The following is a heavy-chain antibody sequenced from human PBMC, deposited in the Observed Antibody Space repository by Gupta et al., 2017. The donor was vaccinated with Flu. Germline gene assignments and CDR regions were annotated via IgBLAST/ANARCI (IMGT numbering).Heavy chain of an antibody. CDR2: ISSTSKYI. Sequence: TFNGGRKAPGKVLEWVSSISSTSKYIFYADSVKGRFTISRDNAKNSLYLQMDSLRADDTAVYYCAKLREGGTGYIDYWGQGILVTVSS. CDR3: AKLREGGTGYIDY. V-gene: IGHV3-21*01. CDR1: T. J-gene: IGHJ4*02. D-gene: IGHD1-7*01.